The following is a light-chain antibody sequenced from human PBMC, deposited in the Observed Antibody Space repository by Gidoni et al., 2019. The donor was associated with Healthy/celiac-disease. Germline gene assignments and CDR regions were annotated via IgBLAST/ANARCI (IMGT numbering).Light chain of an antibody. J-gene: IGKJ1*01. V-gene: IGKV3-15*01. Sequence: IVMTQSPATLSVSPGERATLSCRASQSVSSKLAWYQQKPGQAPRLLIYGASTRATGIPARLSGSGSGTEFTLTISSLQSEDVAVYYCQQYNNWPGTFGQGTKVEIK. CDR2: GAS. CDR1: QSVSSK. CDR3: QQYNNWPGT.